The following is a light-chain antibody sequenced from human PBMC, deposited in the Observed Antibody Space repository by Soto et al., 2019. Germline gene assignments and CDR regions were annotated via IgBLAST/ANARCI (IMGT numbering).Light chain of an antibody. CDR2: DIF. CDR1: QSVGSD. Sequence: EIVLTQSPGTLSLSPGERATPSCRASQSVGSDLAWYQQKPGQAPRLVIYDIFTRATGVPTRISGSGSGTEFTLTISSLQPDDFATYYCQQYNSYSWTFGQGTKVDIK. J-gene: IGKJ1*01. CDR3: QQYNSYSWT. V-gene: IGKV3D-15*01.